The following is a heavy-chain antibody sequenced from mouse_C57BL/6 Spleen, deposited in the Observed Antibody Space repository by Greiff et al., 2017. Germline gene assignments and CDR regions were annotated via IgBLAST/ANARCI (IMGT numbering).Heavy chain of an antibody. CDR1: GYTFTSYW. Sequence: QVQLQQPGTELVKPGASVKLSCKASGYTFTSYWMHWVKQRPGQGLEWIGNINPSNGGTNYNEKFKSKATLTVDKSSSTAYMQLSSLTSEDSAVYYCARGGTGAFYLYFDVWGTGTTVTVSS. D-gene: IGHD4-1*01. J-gene: IGHJ1*03. CDR2: INPSNGGT. V-gene: IGHV1-53*01. CDR3: ARGGTGAFYLYFDV.